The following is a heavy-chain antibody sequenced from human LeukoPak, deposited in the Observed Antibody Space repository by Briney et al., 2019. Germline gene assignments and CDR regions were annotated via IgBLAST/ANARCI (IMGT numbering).Heavy chain of an antibody. CDR3: ARTYCRGGGCYHLDF. V-gene: IGHV1-18*01. CDR1: GYTFNTYG. J-gene: IGHJ4*02. Sequence: ASVKASCKASGYTFNTYGVTWVRQAPGQGPEWMGWTNPNNGNTNSAQKFQGRVTMTIDTSTSTAYMEMVGLTSDDTAVYYCARTYCRGGGCYHLDFWGLGTLVTVSS. D-gene: IGHD2-15*01. CDR2: TNPNNGNT.